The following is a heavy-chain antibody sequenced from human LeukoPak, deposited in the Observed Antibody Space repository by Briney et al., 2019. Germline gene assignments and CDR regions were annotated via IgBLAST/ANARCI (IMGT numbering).Heavy chain of an antibody. J-gene: IGHJ4*02. CDR3: ARENDFWSGRAFDY. V-gene: IGHV4-30-2*01. CDR1: GGSISRGGYS. Sequence: IPSETLSLTCAVSGGSISRGGYSWSWIRQPPGKGLEWIGYIYHSGSTYYNPSLKSRVTISVDRSKNQFSLKLSSVTAADTAVYYCARENDFWSGRAFDYWGQGTLVTVSS. D-gene: IGHD3-3*01. CDR2: IYHSGST.